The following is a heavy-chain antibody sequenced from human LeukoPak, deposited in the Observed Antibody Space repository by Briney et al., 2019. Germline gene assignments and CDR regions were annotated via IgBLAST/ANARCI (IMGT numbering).Heavy chain of an antibody. J-gene: IGHJ4*02. Sequence: SETLSLTCTVSGGSISSYYWSWIRQPPGKGLEWIGYIYCSGSTNYNPSLKSRPTISVDASKNQFSLKLSSVTATDTAVYYCASLTTVTQAYFDSWGQGTLVTVSS. CDR1: GGSISSYY. CDR3: ASLTTVTQAYFDS. D-gene: IGHD4-17*01. V-gene: IGHV4-4*09. CDR2: IYCSGST.